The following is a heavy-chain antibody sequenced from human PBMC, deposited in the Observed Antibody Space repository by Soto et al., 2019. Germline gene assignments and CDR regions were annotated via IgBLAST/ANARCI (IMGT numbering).Heavy chain of an antibody. Sequence: SETLSLTCTVSGGSISSGGYYWSWTRQHPGKGLEYIGYIYYSGSTYYNPSLKSRVTISIDTSKNQFSLKLSSVTAADTAVYYCARLVYDSSGYIAYYFDHWGQGTLVTVSS. V-gene: IGHV4-31*03. D-gene: IGHD3-22*01. CDR1: GGSISSGGYY. CDR3: ARLVYDSSGYIAYYFDH. J-gene: IGHJ4*02. CDR2: IYYSGST.